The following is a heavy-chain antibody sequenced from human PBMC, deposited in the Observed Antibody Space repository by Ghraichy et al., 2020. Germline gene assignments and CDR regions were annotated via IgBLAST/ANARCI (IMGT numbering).Heavy chain of an antibody. CDR2: IIHSGAQT. J-gene: IGHJ4*02. CDR1: GFTFSSYS. D-gene: IGHD5-24*01. Sequence: GGSLRLSCAASGFTFSSYSMSWVRQAPGKGLEWVSSIIHSGAQTYYADSVKGRFTISRDNPKNTLYLQMNRLRAEDTALYYCSKDLRRDGRWDIDYWGQGTLFTVS. CDR3: SKDLRRDGRWDIDY. V-gene: IGHV3-23*01.